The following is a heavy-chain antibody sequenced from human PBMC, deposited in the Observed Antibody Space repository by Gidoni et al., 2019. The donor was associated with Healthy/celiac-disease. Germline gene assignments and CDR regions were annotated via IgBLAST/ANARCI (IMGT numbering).Heavy chain of an antibody. CDR2: IYDSGST. Sequence: QLQLQEAGPGLVKPSETLYLTCTVAGGSISSSSYYWGWIRQPPGKGLEWIGSIYDSGSTYYNPSLKSRVTISVDTSKNQFSLKLSSVTAADTAVYYCARRGYCSSTSCQLEYYGMDVWGQGTTVTVSS. D-gene: IGHD2-2*01. CDR3: ARRGYCSSTSCQLEYYGMDV. V-gene: IGHV4-39*01. J-gene: IGHJ6*02. CDR1: GGSISSSSYY.